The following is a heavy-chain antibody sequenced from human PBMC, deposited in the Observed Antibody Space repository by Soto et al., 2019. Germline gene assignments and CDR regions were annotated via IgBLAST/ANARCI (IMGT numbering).Heavy chain of an antibody. J-gene: IGHJ4*02. Sequence: SETLSLTCAVYGGSFSGYYWSWIRQPPGKGLEWIGEINHSGSTNYNPSLKSRVTISVDTSKNQFSLKLSSVTAADTAVYYCARRGRIRIAVAGTLDYWGQGTLVTVSS. D-gene: IGHD6-19*01. V-gene: IGHV4-34*01. CDR3: ARRGRIRIAVAGTLDY. CDR2: INHSGST. CDR1: GGSFSGYY.